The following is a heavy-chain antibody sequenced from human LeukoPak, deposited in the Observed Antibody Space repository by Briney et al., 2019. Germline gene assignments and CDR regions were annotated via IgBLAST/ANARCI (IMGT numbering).Heavy chain of an antibody. CDR2: LWADRTTK. D-gene: IGHD3-10*01. V-gene: IGHV3-33*08. CDR3: ARDNSLGERGVIIGY. J-gene: IGHJ4*02. Sequence: PGGSLRLSCAASGFTFSSYGMHWGPQAPGKGLEWGAALWADRTTKYYADSVKGRFTISRDNSKNTLFLQMNSLRAEDTAVYYCARDNSLGERGVIIGYWGQGTLVTVSS. CDR1: GFTFSSYG.